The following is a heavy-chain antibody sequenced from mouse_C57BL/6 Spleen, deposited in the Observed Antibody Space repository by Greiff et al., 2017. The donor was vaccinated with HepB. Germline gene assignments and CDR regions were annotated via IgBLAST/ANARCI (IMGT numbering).Heavy chain of an antibody. V-gene: IGHV1-72*01. Sequence: VQLQQPGAELVKPGASVKLSCKASGYTFTSYWMHWVKQRPGRGLEWIGRIDPNSGGTKYNEKFKSKATLTVDKPSSTAYMQLSSLTSEDSAVYYCARQDYYGSSYHLYWYFDVWGTGTTVTVSS. D-gene: IGHD1-1*01. CDR2: IDPNSGGT. J-gene: IGHJ1*03. CDR1: GYTFTSYW. CDR3: ARQDYYGSSYHLYWYFDV.